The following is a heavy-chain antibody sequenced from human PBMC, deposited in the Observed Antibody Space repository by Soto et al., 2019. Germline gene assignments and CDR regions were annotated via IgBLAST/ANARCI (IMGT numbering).Heavy chain of an antibody. CDR3: AGDSAVAGSKNYFDY. V-gene: IGHV4-31*03. CDR2: IYYSWST. Sequence: PSETLSFPCTVSGGSICRGGYYWSWLRPPPGKGLEWIGYIYYSWSTYYNPSLKSRVTISVDTSKYQFSLKLSSVTAADTAVYYCAGDSAVAGSKNYFDYWGQGTLVTVSS. J-gene: IGHJ4*02. D-gene: IGHD6-19*01. CDR1: GGSICRGGYY.